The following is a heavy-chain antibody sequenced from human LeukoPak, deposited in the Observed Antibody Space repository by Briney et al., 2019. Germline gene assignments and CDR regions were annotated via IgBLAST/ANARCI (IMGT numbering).Heavy chain of an antibody. CDR3: ARELLVVVAATPYYYYYGMDV. CDR1: GFTVSSNY. V-gene: IGHV3-48*02. D-gene: IGHD2-15*01. CDR2: ISSSSSTI. J-gene: IGHJ6*02. Sequence: GGSLRLSCAASGFTVSSNYMTWVRQAPGKGLEWVSYISSSSSTIYYADSVKGRFTISRDNAKNSLYLQMNSLRDEDTAVYYCARELLVVVAATPYYYYYGMDVWGQGTTVTVSS.